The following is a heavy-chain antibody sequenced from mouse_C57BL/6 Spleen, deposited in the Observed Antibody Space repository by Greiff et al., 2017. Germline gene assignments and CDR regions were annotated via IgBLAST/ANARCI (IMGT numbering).Heavy chain of an antibody. J-gene: IGHJ4*01. D-gene: IGHD2-4*01. CDR3: ALIYYDYDGSMDY. CDR1: GYTFTSYW. Sequence: VQLQQPGAELVRPGSSVKLSCKASGYTFTSYWMHWVKQRPIQGLEWIGNIDPSDSETHYNQKFKDKATLTVDKSSSTAYMQLSSLTSEDSAVYYCALIYYDYDGSMDYWGQGTSVTVSS. V-gene: IGHV1-52*01. CDR2: IDPSDSET.